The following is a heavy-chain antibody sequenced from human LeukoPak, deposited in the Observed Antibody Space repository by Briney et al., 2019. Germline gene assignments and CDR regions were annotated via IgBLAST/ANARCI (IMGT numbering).Heavy chain of an antibody. V-gene: IGHV3-23*01. D-gene: IGHD3-3*01. CDR1: GFTLSSYS. Sequence: GGSLRLSCAASGFTLSSYSMSWVRQAPGKGLEWVSAISGSGGSTYYADSVKGRFTISRDNSKNTLYLQMSSLRAEDTAVYYCARNFGVVIPIDYWGQGTLVTVSS. CDR2: ISGSGGST. CDR3: ARNFGVVIPIDY. J-gene: IGHJ4*02.